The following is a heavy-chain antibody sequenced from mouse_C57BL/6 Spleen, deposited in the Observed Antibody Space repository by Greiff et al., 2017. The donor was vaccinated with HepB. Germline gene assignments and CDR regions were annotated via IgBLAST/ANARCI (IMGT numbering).Heavy chain of an antibody. Sequence: EVKLMESGGGLVQPGGSLSLSCAASGFTFTDYYMSWVRQPPGKALEWLGFIRNKANGYTTEYSASVKGRFTISRDNSQSILYLQMNALRAEDSATYYCARWGDWDYFDYWGQGTTLTVSS. D-gene: IGHD4-1*01. CDR2: IRNKANGYTT. CDR1: GFTFTDYY. V-gene: IGHV7-3*01. CDR3: ARWGDWDYFDY. J-gene: IGHJ2*01.